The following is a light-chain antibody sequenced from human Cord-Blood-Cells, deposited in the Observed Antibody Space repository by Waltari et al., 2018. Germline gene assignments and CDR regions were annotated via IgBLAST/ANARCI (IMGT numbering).Light chain of an antibody. J-gene: IGLJ2*01. Sequence: SSELTQDPAVSVALGQTVRITCQGASLRNYYASWYQQKPGQAPVIVIYGKNNRPSGIPDRFSGSSSGKTASLTITGAQAEDEADYYCNSRDSSGNHVVFGGGTKLTVL. CDR1: SLRNYY. CDR3: NSRDSSGNHVV. CDR2: GKN. V-gene: IGLV3-19*01.